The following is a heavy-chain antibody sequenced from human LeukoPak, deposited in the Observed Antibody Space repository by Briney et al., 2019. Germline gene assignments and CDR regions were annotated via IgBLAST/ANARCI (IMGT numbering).Heavy chain of an antibody. J-gene: IGHJ4*02. CDR1: GFTFSSYT. V-gene: IGHV3-23*01. Sequence: PGGSLRLSCAASGFTFSSYTMNWVRQAPGMGLEWVSAIVGTGGTTYYADSVKGRFTISRDNSKNTLYLQMNSLRAEDTAVYYCAKEGPYYDSGYYFDYWGQGTLVTVSS. CDR2: IVGTGGTT. CDR3: AKEGPYYDSGYYFDY. D-gene: IGHD3-22*01.